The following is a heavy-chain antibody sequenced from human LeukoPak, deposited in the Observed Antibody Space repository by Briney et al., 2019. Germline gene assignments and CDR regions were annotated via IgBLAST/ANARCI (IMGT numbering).Heavy chain of an antibody. CDR1: GFTFRSYA. D-gene: IGHD6-6*01. CDR3: AKVLIVGRPYYFDS. CDR2: ISGSGDNT. J-gene: IGHJ4*02. Sequence: PGGSLRLSCAASGFTFRSYAMGWVRQAPGKGLEWVSAISGSGDNTYYADSVKGRFTVSRDNSKNTLYMQMNSLRAEDTAVYYCAKVLIVGRPYYFDSWGQGTLVTVSS. V-gene: IGHV3-23*01.